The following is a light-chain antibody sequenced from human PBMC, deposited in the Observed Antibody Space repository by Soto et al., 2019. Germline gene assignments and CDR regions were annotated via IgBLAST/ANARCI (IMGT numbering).Light chain of an antibody. Sequence: DIQMTQFPSSLSASVGDRVTITCRASQSVTYHLNWYQHKPGKAPKDLIYGASSPESGVPSRFSASGSWTEFSLTITDLHPDDFATYYCQQSYSPPSYTFGQGTKLDIK. CDR1: QSVTYH. J-gene: IGKJ2*01. CDR2: GAS. CDR3: QQSYSPPSYT. V-gene: IGKV1-39*01.